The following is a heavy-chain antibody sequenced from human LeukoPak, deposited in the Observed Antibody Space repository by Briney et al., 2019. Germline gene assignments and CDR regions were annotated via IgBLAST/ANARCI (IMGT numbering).Heavy chain of an antibody. CDR1: GYTFTGYY. J-gene: IGHJ5*02. V-gene: IGHV1-2*02. CDR2: INPNSGGT. D-gene: IGHD5-18*01. CDR3: ARGRYSYAYNWFDP. Sequence: ASVKVSCKASGYTFTGYYMHWVRQAPGQGLEWMGWINPNSGGTNYAQKFQGRVTMTRDTSISTAYMELSRLRSDDTAVYYCARGRYSYAYNWFDPWGQGTLVTVSS.